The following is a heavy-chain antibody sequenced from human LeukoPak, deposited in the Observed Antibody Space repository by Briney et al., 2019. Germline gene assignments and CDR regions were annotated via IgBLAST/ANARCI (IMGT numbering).Heavy chain of an antibody. CDR2: INPNSGGT. V-gene: IGHV1-2*02. J-gene: IGHJ4*02. CDR1: GYTFTGYY. Sequence: GASVKVSCKASGYTFTGYYMHWVRQAPGQGLEWMGWINPNSGGTNYAQKFQGRVTMTRDTSIITVYMELSRLRSDDTAVYSCASPAYCSGGSCYRVYNFDYWGQGTLVTVSS. CDR3: ASPAYCSGGSCYRVYNFDY. D-gene: IGHD2-15*01.